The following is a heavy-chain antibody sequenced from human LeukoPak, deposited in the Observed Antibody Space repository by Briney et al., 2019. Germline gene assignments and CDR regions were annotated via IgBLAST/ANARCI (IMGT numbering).Heavy chain of an antibody. J-gene: IGHJ4*02. CDR3: ARDQDYVWGSYREYYFDY. V-gene: IGHV1-2*02. Sequence: ASVKVSCKAPGYTFTGYYMHWVRQAPGQGLEWMGWINPNSGGTNYAQKSQGRVTMTRDTSISTAYMELSRLRSDDTAVYYCARDQDYVWGSYREYYFDYWGQGTLVTVSS. D-gene: IGHD3-16*01. CDR1: GYTFTGYY. CDR2: INPNSGGT.